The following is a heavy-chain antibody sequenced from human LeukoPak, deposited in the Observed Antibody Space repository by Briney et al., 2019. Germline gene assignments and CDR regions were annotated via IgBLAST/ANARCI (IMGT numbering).Heavy chain of an antibody. V-gene: IGHV3-30*18. CDR3: AKDHSSGWLFDY. CDR1: GFTFSSYG. CDR2: ISYDGNNK. D-gene: IGHD6-19*01. J-gene: IGHJ4*02. Sequence: PGGSLRLSCAASGFTFSSYGMHWVRQAPGKGLEWVAVISYDGNNKYYADSVKGRFTISRDNSKNTLYLQMNSLRAEDTAVYYCAKDHSSGWLFDYWGQGTLVTVSS.